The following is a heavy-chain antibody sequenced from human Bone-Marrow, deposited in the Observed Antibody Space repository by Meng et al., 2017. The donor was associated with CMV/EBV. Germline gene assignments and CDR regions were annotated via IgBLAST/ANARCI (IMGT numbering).Heavy chain of an antibody. Sequence: GESLKISCAASGFTFSSYAMHWVRQAPGKGLEWVAVISYDGSNKYYADSVKGRFTISRDNSKNTLYLQMNSLRAEDTAVYYCARDYRRGYYYYGMDVWGQGTTVTVSS. CDR1: GFTFSSYA. V-gene: IGHV3-30-3*01. D-gene: IGHD3-16*02. CDR2: ISYDGSNK. CDR3: ARDYRRGYYYYGMDV. J-gene: IGHJ6*02.